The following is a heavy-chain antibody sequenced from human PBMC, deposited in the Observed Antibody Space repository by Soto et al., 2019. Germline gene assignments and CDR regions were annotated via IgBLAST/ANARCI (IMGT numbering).Heavy chain of an antibody. J-gene: IGHJ4*02. CDR1: GFTFSSYW. CDR3: VRTSLVVAAATREDY. Sequence: EVQLVESGGGLVQPGGSLRLSCEASGFTFSSYWMHWVRQAPGKGLVWVSRINSDGSSTSYADPVKGRFTISRDNAKNTLYLQMNSLRAEDTAVYYCVRTSLVVAAATREDYWGQGTLVTVSS. CDR2: INSDGSST. V-gene: IGHV3-74*01. D-gene: IGHD2-15*01.